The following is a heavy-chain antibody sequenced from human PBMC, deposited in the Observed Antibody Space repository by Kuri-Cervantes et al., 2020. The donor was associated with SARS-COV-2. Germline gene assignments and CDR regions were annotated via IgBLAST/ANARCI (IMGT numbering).Heavy chain of an antibody. J-gene: IGHJ4*02. D-gene: IGHD3-3*01. CDR1: GFIFSNFA. V-gene: IGHV3-21*06. CDR3: ARDVDPYYDYWSGSAGY. CDR2: ISGTRGST. Sequence: GESLKISCAASGFIFSNFAMNWVRQAPGKGLEWVAVISGTRGSTFYGDSVKGRFTISRDNAKNTLFLQMNSLRAEDTAVYYCARDVDPYYDYWSGSAGYWGQGTLVTVSS.